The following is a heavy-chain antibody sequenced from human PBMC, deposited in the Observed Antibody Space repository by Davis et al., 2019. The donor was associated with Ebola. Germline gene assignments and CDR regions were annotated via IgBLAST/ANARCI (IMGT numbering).Heavy chain of an antibody. CDR2: IHSSGRST. V-gene: IGHV1-46*01. CDR3: AKLGFPVGWYGGLDL. J-gene: IGHJ5*02. Sequence: AASVKVSCKTSGHTFTNHYLHWVRQAPGQGLEWMGVIHSSGRSTRTAQKFQDRVSLTSDPSTSAVYMELTSLRSDDTAVYYCAKLGFPVGWYGGLDLWGQGTRVTVSS. CDR1: GHTFTNHY. D-gene: IGHD6-19*01.